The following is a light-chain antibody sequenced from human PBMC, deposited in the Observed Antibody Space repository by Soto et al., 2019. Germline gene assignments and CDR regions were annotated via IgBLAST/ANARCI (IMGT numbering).Light chain of an antibody. V-gene: IGKV1-5*01. CDR1: HSLNGR. J-gene: IGKJ1*01. CDR2: DVS. Sequence: DIQMTQSPSTLSSSIGDRVTITCRASHSLNGRLAWYRQRPGHAPDLLIYDVSTLETGVPSRFSGTGSETEFTLTISGLQPDDFATYYCQQYNYYLTFGPGTTGEIK. CDR3: QQYNYYLT.